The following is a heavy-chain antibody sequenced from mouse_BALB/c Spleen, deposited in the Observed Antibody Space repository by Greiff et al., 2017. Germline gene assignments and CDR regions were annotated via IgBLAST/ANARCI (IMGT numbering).Heavy chain of an antibody. J-gene: IGHJ2*01. CDR3: ARSGVYYGNYDFDY. V-gene: IGHV5-17*02. CDR1: GFTFSSFG. Sequence: EVKLVESGGGLVQPGGSRKLSCAASGFTFSSFGMHWVRQAPEKGLEWVAYISSGSSTIYYADTVKGRFTISRDNPKNTLFLQMTSLRSEDTAMYYCARSGVYYGNYDFDYWGQGTTLTVSS. CDR2: ISSGSSTI. D-gene: IGHD2-1*01.